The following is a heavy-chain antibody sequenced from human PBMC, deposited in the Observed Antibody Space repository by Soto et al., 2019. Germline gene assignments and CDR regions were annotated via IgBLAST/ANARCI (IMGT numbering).Heavy chain of an antibody. CDR2: VYYSGST. Sequence: SETLSLTCTVSGVSVSNISCCWGWVRQPPGKGLEWIGSVYYSGSTYYNPSLESRVTISVDKSKNQSSLKLMSLSAADTAVYYCGRLEGLATISYYFDYWGQGALVTVSS. CDR3: GRLEGLATISYYFDY. V-gene: IGHV4-39*01. CDR1: GVSVSNISCC. J-gene: IGHJ4*02. D-gene: IGHD3-9*01.